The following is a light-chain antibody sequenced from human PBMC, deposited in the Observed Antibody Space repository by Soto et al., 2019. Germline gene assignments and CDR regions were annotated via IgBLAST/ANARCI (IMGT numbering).Light chain of an antibody. V-gene: IGKV1-33*01. CDR1: QDIGNF. CDR3: QQYDNLPLT. Sequence: DIQMNKSLPTLLASVGERVNITCQASQDIGNFLSWYQQKPGKVPKLLIFDASNLETGVPSRFSGSGSGTDFTFTISSLQPEDIATYYCQQYDNLPLTFGGGTKVDIK. CDR2: DAS. J-gene: IGKJ4*01.